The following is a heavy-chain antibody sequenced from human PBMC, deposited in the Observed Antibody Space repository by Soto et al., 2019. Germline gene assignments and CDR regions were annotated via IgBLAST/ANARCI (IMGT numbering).Heavy chain of an antibody. Sequence: PSETLSLTCSVSGDSVRSQTHCWAWIRQPPGKGPEWIGNVYFSGSTYYNPSLKSRVRISLDKSTNQILLNLGSVTAADTGNYFCASGVVTRGTTRWWFDLWGQGTPVTVSS. J-gene: IGHJ5*02. CDR1: GDSVRSQTHC. CDR3: ASGVVTRGTTRWWFDL. V-gene: IGHV4-39*01. CDR2: VYFSGST. D-gene: IGHD1-1*01.